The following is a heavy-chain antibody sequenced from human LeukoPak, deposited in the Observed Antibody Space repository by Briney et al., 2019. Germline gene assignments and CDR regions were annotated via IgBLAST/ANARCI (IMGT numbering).Heavy chain of an antibody. J-gene: IGHJ4*02. Sequence: GGSLRLSCAASGFTFSSSWMHWVRQAPGKGLVWVSRINSDGSSANYADSVKGRFTISRDNAKNTLYLQMNSLRAEDTAVYYCARWFGEPYSDYWGQGTLVTVSS. V-gene: IGHV3-74*01. CDR1: GFTFSSSW. CDR2: INSDGSSA. D-gene: IGHD3-10*01. CDR3: ARWFGEPYSDY.